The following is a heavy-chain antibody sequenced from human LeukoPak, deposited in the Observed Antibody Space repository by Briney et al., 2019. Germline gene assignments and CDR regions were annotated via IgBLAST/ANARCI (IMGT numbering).Heavy chain of an antibody. CDR2: IYYSGST. D-gene: IGHD3-22*01. V-gene: IGHV4-59*01. CDR3: AREYNYSDRSGWDAFEI. J-gene: IGHJ3*02. Sequence: SETLSLTCTVSGVSISTSYWNWIRQPPGKGLEWIGYIYYSGSTNYNPSLTGRVTISVDTSKTPFSLKLSSVTAADTAVYYCAREYNYSDRSGWDAFEIWGQGTMVTVSS. CDR1: GVSISTSY.